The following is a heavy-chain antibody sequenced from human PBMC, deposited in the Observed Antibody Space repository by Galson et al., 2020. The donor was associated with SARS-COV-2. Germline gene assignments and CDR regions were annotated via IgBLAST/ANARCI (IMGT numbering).Heavy chain of an antibody. CDR3: ARAFEAYGMDV. V-gene: IGHV4-31*03. Sequence: SETLSLTCTVSGGSISSGGYYWSWIRQHPGKGLEWIGYIYYSGSTYYNPSLRSRVTISVDTSKNQFSLKLSSVTAADTAVYYCARAFEAYGMDVWGQGTTVTVSS. J-gene: IGHJ6*02. CDR1: GGSISSGGYY. CDR2: IYYSGST.